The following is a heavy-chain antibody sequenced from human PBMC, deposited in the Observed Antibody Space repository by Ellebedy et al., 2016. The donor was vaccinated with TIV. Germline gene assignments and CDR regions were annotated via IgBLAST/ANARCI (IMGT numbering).Heavy chain of an antibody. CDR1: GGTFSSYA. Sequence: SVKVSXKASGGTFSSYAISWVRQAPGQGLEWMGGIIPIFGTANYAQKFQGRVTITADESTSTAYMELSSLRSEDTAVYYCARDAGPYYDFGNYMDVWGKGTTVTVSS. CDR2: IIPIFGTA. V-gene: IGHV1-69*13. CDR3: ARDAGPYYDFGNYMDV. J-gene: IGHJ6*03. D-gene: IGHD3-3*01.